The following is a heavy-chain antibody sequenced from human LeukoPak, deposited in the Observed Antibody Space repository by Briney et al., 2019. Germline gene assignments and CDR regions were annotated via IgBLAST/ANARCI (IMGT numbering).Heavy chain of an antibody. D-gene: IGHD2/OR15-2a*01. V-gene: IGHV3-7*01. CDR1: GFTFSNYW. CDR2: IKQDGSEK. CDR3: AKEGAYPIISYDS. J-gene: IGHJ5*01. Sequence: GGSLRLSCAASGFTFSNYWMNWLRQAPGKGLEWVANIKQDGSEKYYVDSVKGRFTISRDNAKNSLYLQMNSLRAEDAGVYYCAKEGAYPIISYDSWGQGTLVTVSS.